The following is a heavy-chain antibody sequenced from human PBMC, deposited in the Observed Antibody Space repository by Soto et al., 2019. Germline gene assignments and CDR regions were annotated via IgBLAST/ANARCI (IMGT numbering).Heavy chain of an antibody. CDR1: GYTFTSYG. CDR3: EREPHQLVMGGWFDR. CDR2: ISAYNGNT. J-gene: IGHJ5*02. Sequence: QVQLVQSGAEVKKPGASVKVSCKASGYTFTSYGISWVRQAPGQGLEWMGWISAYNGNTNYAQKLQGRVTRTTHTSTSTAYMELRSLGSDDPAVYYCEREPHQLVMGGWFDRWGQGTLVTVSS. V-gene: IGHV1-18*04. D-gene: IGHD6-6*01.